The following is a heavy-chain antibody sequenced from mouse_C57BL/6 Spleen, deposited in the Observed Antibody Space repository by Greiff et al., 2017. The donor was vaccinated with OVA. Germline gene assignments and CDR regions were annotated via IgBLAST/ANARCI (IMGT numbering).Heavy chain of an antibody. D-gene: IGHD1-1*01. CDR3: ARATTVVGGFDY. CDR2: ISSGSSTI. Sequence: EVQLVESGGGLVKPGGSLKLSCAASGFTFSDYGMHWVRQAPEKGLEWVAYISSGSSTIYYADTVKGRFTISRDNAKNTLFLQMTSLRSEDTAMYYCARATTVVGGFDYWGQGTTLTVSS. V-gene: IGHV5-17*01. J-gene: IGHJ2*01. CDR1: GFTFSDYG.